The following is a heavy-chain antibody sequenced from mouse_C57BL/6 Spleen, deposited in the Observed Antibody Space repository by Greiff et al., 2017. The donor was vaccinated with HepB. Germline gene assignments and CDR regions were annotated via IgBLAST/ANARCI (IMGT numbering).Heavy chain of an antibody. J-gene: IGHJ3*01. CDR1: GPTFTDYE. CDR3: TREDDRTTGTSFAY. D-gene: IGHD4-1*02. Sequence: QLKESGASLSRPGAPSTLSCKASGPTFTDYETHWVKQTPVHGLEWIGAIDPETGGTAYNQKFKGKAILTADKSSSTAYMELRSLTSEDSAVYYCTREDDRTTGTSFAYWGQGTLVTVSA. CDR2: IDPETGGT. V-gene: IGHV1-15*01.